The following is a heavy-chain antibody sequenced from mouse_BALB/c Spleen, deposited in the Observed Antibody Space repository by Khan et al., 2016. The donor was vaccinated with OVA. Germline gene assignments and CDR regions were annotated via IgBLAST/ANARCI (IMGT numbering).Heavy chain of an antibody. Sequence: EVKLLESGPGLVKPSQSLSLSCSVTGYSITSGFYWNWIRQFPGNKLEWMGYISYDGTNNYNPSLKNRISITRDTSRNQFFLKMNSVTTEDTATYYCAWGCSVAWFAYWGQGTLVTVSA. CDR2: ISYDGTN. D-gene: IGHD3-3*01. CDR1: GYSITSGFY. V-gene: IGHV3-6*02. J-gene: IGHJ3*01. CDR3: AWGCSVAWFAY.